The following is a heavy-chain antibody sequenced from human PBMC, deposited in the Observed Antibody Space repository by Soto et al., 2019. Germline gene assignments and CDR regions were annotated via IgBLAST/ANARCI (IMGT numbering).Heavy chain of an antibody. CDR2: IYYSGST. J-gene: IGHJ4*02. CDR1: GGSISSYY. Sequence: PSETLSLTYTVSGGSISSYYWSWIRQPPGKGLEWIGYIYYSGSTNYNPSLKSRVTISVDTSKNQFSLKLSSVTTADTAVYYCARVEFDILTGYTAYYFGYWGQGTLVTVSS. D-gene: IGHD3-9*01. CDR3: ARVEFDILTGYTAYYFGY. V-gene: IGHV4-59*01.